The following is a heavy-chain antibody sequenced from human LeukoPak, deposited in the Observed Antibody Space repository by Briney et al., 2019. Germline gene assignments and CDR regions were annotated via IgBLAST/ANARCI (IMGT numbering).Heavy chain of an antibody. J-gene: IGHJ5*02. D-gene: IGHD3-22*01. CDR1: GGSISSGDYY. CDR2: IYYSGST. V-gene: IGHV4-30-4*01. Sequence: SETLSLTCTVSGGSISSGDYYWSWIRQPPGKGLEWIGCIYYSGSTYYNPSLKSRVTISVDTSKNQFSLKLSSVTAADTAVYYCARVQTYYYDSSGYSIWFDPWGQGTLVTVSS. CDR3: ARVQTYYYDSSGYSIWFDP.